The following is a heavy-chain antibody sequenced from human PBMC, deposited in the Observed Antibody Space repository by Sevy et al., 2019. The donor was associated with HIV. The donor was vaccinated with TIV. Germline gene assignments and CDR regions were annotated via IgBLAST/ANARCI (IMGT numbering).Heavy chain of an antibody. D-gene: IGHD3-22*01. J-gene: IGHJ4*02. V-gene: IGHV4-39*01. CDR1: GDSISSSNFY. CDR3: ARFFDDSSGPPSDY. Sequence: SETLSLTCTVSGDSISSSNFYWGWIRQPPGKGLEWIGSIYYSGSTYYNPSLKSRVTISVDTSKDQFSLKLRSVTAADTAVYYCARFFDDSSGPPSDYWGQGTLVTVSS. CDR2: IYYSGST.